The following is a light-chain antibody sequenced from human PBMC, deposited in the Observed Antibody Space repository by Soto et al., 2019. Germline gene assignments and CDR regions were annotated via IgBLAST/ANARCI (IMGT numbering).Light chain of an antibody. CDR2: GNI. V-gene: IGLV1-40*01. J-gene: IGLJ1*01. CDR3: QSYDSSLSGYV. Sequence: SVLTQPPSVSGAPGQRVTISCTGSISNIGAGYDVHWYQQFPGTAPKLLIYGNINRPSGVPDRFSGSKSGTSASLAITGLQPEDEADYYCQSYDSSLSGYVFGTGTKVTVL. CDR1: ISNIGAGYD.